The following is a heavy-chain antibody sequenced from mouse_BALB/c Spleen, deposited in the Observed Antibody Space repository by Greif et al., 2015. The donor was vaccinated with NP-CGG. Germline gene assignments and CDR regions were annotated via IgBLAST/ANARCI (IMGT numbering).Heavy chain of an antibody. Sequence: VQRVESGAELAKPGASVKMSCKASGYTFTSYWMHWVKQRPGQGLEWIGYINPSTGYTEYNQKFKDKATLTADKSSSTAYMQLSSLTSEDSAVYYCARYGNYYFDYWGQGTTLTVSS. D-gene: IGHD2-1*01. CDR2: INPSTGYT. V-gene: IGHV1-7*01. CDR3: ARYGNYYFDY. J-gene: IGHJ2*01. CDR1: GYTFTSYW.